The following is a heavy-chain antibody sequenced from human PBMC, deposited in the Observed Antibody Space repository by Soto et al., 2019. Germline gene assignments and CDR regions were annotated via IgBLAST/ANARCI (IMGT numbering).Heavy chain of an antibody. CDR2: IIPIFGTA. Sequence: SVKVSCKASGGTFSSYAISWVRQAPGQGLEWMGGIIPIFGTANYAQKFQGRVTITADKSTSTAYMELSSLRSDDTAVYFCARNLDGSGGYYTNYWGQGTMVTVYS. J-gene: IGHJ4*02. D-gene: IGHD3-10*01. CDR3: ARNLDGSGGYYTNY. V-gene: IGHV1-69*06. CDR1: GGTFSSYA.